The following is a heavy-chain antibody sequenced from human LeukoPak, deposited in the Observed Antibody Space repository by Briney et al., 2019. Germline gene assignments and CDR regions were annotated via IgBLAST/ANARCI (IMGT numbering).Heavy chain of an antibody. Sequence: WINPNSGGTNYAQKFQGRVTMTRDTSISTAYMELSRLRSDDTAVYYCARLGLAYYDSSGFDYWGQGTLVTVSS. D-gene: IGHD3-22*01. CDR2: INPNSGGT. V-gene: IGHV1-2*02. J-gene: IGHJ4*02. CDR3: ARLGLAYYDSSGFDY.